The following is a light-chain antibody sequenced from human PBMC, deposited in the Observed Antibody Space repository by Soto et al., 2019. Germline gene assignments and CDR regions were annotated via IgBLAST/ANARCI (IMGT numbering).Light chain of an antibody. CDR2: DAS. V-gene: IGKV3-15*01. CDR3: QQYNFWPPLT. Sequence: EIVMTQSPATLSVSPGERATLSCRASQSVNSNLAWYRQKPGQAPRLLISDASTRATGVPARFSGSGSGTESPPPISSMQSEDSAISYCQQYNFWPPLTFGGGPKVEIK. CDR1: QSVNSN. J-gene: IGKJ4*01.